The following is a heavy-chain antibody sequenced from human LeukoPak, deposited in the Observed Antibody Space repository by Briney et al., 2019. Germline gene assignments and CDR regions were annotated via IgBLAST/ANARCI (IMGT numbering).Heavy chain of an antibody. CDR1: GFTFGNYR. Sequence: GGSLRLSCAASGFTFGNYRMSWVRQAPGKGLEWVSTVNADGGNTYYADSVKGRFTISRDNSKSTLILQMDSLRVEDTALYYCAKRVKYGGTWDHFADWGQGTLVTVSS. D-gene: IGHD1-26*01. J-gene: IGHJ4*02. V-gene: IGHV3-23*01. CDR3: AKRVKYGGTWDHFAD. CDR2: VNADGGNT.